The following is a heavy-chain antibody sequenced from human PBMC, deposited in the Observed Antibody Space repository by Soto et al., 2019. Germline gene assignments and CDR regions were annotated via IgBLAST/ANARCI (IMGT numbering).Heavy chain of an antibody. V-gene: IGHV3-21*01. CDR2: ISSSSSYI. J-gene: IGHJ4*02. CDR1: GFTFSSYS. D-gene: IGHD6-19*01. Sequence: GGSLRLSCAASGFTFSSYSMNWVRQAPGKGLEWVSSISSSSSYIYYADSVKGRFTISRDNAKNSLYLQMNSLRAEDTAVYYCARDPPLYSSGWYYWGQGTLVTVSS. CDR3: ARDPPLYSSGWYY.